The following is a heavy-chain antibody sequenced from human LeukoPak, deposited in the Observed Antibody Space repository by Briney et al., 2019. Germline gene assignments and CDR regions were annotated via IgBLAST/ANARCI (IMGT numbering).Heavy chain of an antibody. CDR3: ARDRHVDTDMVEAFDI. J-gene: IGHJ3*02. Sequence: SETLSLTCTVSGGSISSYYWSWIRQPAVKRLEWIGRIYSSGSTNYNPSLKSRVTMSVDTSKNQFSLKLSSVTAADTAVYYCARDRHVDTDMVEAFDIWGQGTMVTVSS. CDR2: IYSSGST. D-gene: IGHD5-18*01. V-gene: IGHV4-4*07. CDR1: GGSISSYY.